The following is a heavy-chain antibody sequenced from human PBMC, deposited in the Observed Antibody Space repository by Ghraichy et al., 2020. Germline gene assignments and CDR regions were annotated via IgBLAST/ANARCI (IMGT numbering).Heavy chain of an antibody. Sequence: SVKVSCKASGGTFSSYAISWVRQAPGQGLEWMGGIIPIFGTANYAQKFQGRVTITADESTSTAYMELSSLRSEDTAVYYCAREALAAAGLFDYWGQGTLVTVSS. CDR2: IIPIFGTA. CDR1: GGTFSSYA. CDR3: AREALAAAGLFDY. V-gene: IGHV1-69*13. J-gene: IGHJ4*02. D-gene: IGHD6-13*01.